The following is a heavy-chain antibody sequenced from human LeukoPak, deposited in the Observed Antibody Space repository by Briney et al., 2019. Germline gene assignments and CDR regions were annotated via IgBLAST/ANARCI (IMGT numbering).Heavy chain of an antibody. CDR2: ISYDGSNK. Sequence: GGSLRLSCAASGFTFSSCGMHWVRQAPGKGLEWVAVISYDGSNKYYADSVKGRFTISRDNSKNTLYLQMNSLRADDTAVYYCAKGWNPLVNSYGPFDYWGQGTLVTVSS. V-gene: IGHV3-30*18. D-gene: IGHD5-18*01. CDR1: GFTFSSCG. J-gene: IGHJ4*02. CDR3: AKGWNPLVNSYGPFDY.